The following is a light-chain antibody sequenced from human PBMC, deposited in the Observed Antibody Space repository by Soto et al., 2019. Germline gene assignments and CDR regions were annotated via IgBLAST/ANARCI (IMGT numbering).Light chain of an antibody. Sequence: IQLTLSPSSLSASVGDRVTITCQASQDINNYLNWYQQKSGKAAKLLIYDESDLETGVPSRFSGSGSGTDFTFTISSLQPEDIATYYCQQYDNLPLTFGGGTKVDIK. CDR1: QDINNY. J-gene: IGKJ4*01. CDR3: QQYDNLPLT. V-gene: IGKV1-33*01. CDR2: DES.